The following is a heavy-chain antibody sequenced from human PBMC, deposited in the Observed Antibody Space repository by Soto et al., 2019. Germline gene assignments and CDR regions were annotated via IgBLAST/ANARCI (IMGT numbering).Heavy chain of an antibody. CDR1: GFTFGDYA. V-gene: IGHV3-49*05. CDR3: SRYPDY. J-gene: IGHJ4*02. CDR2: IRSKLYGGTI. Sequence: EVQLVESGGGLAKPGRSLRLSCTASGFTFGDYALSWFRQAPGKGLEWLSFIRSKLYGGTIEYAASVKGRFTISRDDSQSIAYLQMNNLKSEDTAVYYCSRYPDYWRQGTLVTVSS.